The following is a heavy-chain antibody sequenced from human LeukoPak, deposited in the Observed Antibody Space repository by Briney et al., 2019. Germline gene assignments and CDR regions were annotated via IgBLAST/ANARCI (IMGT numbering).Heavy chain of an antibody. D-gene: IGHD3-16*01. J-gene: IGHJ4*02. CDR2: IKKDGSEK. CDR1: GFTFSFYW. V-gene: IGHV3-7*01. Sequence: GGSLRLSCAASGFTFSFYWMNWVRQAPGKGLEWVANIKKDGSEKNYVDSVKGRFTISRDNAKNSLYLQMNSLRAEDTAVYYCGLGGGYWGQGTLVTVSS. CDR3: GLGGGY.